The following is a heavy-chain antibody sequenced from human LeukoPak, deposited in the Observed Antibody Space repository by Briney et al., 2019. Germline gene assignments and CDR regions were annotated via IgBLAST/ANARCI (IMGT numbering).Heavy chain of an antibody. V-gene: IGHV4-39*01. J-gene: IGHJ4*02. CDR3: ARQDFWSGYYYFDY. Sequence: PSETLSLTCTVSGGSISSSSYYWGWIRQPPGKGLEWIGSIYYSGSTYYNPSLKSRVTISVDTSKNQFSLKLSSVTAADTAVYYCARQDFWSGYYYFDYWGQGTLVTASS. CDR1: GGSISSSSYY. D-gene: IGHD3-3*01. CDR2: IYYSGST.